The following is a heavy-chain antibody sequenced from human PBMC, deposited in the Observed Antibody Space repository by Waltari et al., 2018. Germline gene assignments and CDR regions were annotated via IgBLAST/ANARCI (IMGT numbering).Heavy chain of an antibody. CDR3: ARRVCSGGSCYGGGFYFDY. J-gene: IGHJ4*02. V-gene: IGHV4-38-2*02. CDR1: GYSINSVFY. CDR2: VYHSGNT. D-gene: IGHD2-15*01. Sequence: QVQLQESGPGLVQPSETLSLTCNVSGYSINSVFYWAWLRQPPGKGLEWIGNVYHSGNTYYNPSLKSRVNISIDTSKNQFSLKLSSVTAADTAIYYCARRVCSGGSCYGGGFYFDYWGQGALVTVSS.